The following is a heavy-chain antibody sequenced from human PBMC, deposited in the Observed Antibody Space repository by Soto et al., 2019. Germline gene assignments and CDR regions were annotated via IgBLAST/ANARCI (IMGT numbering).Heavy chain of an antibody. V-gene: IGHV1-3*01. J-gene: IGHJ5*02. CDR1: GYTFTSYA. CDR3: ASSAFITMVRGVDENNWFDP. CDR2: INAGNGNT. D-gene: IGHD3-10*01. Sequence: ASVKVSCKASGYTFTSYAMHWVRQAPGQRLEWMGWINAGNGNTKYSQKFQGRVTITRDTSASTAYMELSSLRSEDTAVYYCASSAFITMVRGVDENNWFDPWGQGTLVTVSS.